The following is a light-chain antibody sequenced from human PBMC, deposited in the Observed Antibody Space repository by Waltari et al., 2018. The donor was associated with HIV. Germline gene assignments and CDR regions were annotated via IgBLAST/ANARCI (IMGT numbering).Light chain of an antibody. CDR2: GAS. V-gene: IGKV3-15*01. CDR3: QQYNNWPPYS. Sequence: VMTQSPATLSVSPGERATLSCRASQSVRSNLAWYQQKPGQAPRLLIYGASTRATGIPARFSGSGSGTDFTLTISSLQSEDFAVYYCQQYNNWPPYSFGPGTKLEIK. J-gene: IGKJ2*03. CDR1: QSVRSN.